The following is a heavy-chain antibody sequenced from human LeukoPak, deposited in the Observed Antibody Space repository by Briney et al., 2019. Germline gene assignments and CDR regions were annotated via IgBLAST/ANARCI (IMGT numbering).Heavy chain of an antibody. Sequence: GGALRLSCSGSVFTFSRHNMHWVRHAPGKGLEYVSPISYNGDSTYYVDSVKGRFTISRDNSKNTMDLEMNSLRVEDTAVYYCARDFNWNPPDSWGQGTLVTVSS. J-gene: IGHJ4*02. D-gene: IGHD1-1*01. V-gene: IGHV3-64*04. CDR1: VFTFSRHN. CDR3: ARDFNWNPPDS. CDR2: ISYNGDST.